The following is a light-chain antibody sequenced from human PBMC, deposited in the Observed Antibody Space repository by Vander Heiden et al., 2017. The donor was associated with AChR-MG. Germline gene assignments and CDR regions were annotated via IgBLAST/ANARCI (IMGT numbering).Light chain of an antibody. Sequence: IQMTQSPSTLSASVGDRVTISCRASQSIGTWLAWYQQKAGKVPKLLIHWASTLESGVPSRFSGSGSGTEFTLTISSLQPDDFATYYCQQDETYPLTFGGGTKVEIK. CDR3: QQDETYPLT. J-gene: IGKJ4*01. V-gene: IGKV1-5*03. CDR1: QSIGTW. CDR2: WAS.